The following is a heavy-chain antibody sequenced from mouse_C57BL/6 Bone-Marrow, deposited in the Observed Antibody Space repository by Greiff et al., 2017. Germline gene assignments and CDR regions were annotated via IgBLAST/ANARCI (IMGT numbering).Heavy chain of an antibody. V-gene: IGHV2-2*01. CDR1: GFSLTSYG. CDR2: IWSGGSQ. D-gene: IGHD1-2*01. J-gene: IGHJ2*01. CDR3: ARDGSLIREFDY. Sequence: VKLQESGPGLVKPSQSLSITCTVSGFSLTSYGVHWVRQSPGKGLEWLGVIWSGGSQDYNAAFISRLSISKDNFKSQVFFKMNSLQADDTARYYCARDGSLIREFDYWGQGTTLTVSS.